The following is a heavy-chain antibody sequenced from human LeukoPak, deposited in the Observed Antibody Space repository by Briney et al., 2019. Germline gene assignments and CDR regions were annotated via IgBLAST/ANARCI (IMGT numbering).Heavy chain of an antibody. Sequence: SQTLSLTCVVSGDSISSGAYSWSWIRQPPGKGLEWIGYIFHSGSTNYNPSLKSRVTISVDTSKNQFSLKLSSVTAADTAVYYCARVGSEYQLRPFDPWGQGTLVTVSS. J-gene: IGHJ5*02. D-gene: IGHD2-2*01. CDR1: GDSISSGAYS. CDR3: ARVGSEYQLRPFDP. V-gene: IGHV4-30-2*01. CDR2: IFHSGST.